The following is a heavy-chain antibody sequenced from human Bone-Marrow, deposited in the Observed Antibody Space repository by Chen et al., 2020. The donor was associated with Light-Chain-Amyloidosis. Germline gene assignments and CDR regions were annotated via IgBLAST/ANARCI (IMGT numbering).Heavy chain of an antibody. J-gene: IGHJ4*02. CDR1: GGSISSSSYY. Sequence: QLQLQESGPGLVKPSETLSLTCTVSGGSISSSSYYWGWIRQPPGKGLEWIGSIYYSGSTYYNPSLKSRVTISVDTSKNQFSLKLSSVTAADTAVYYCARHLKSSGTPSSYFDYWGQGTLVTVSS. CDR2: IYYSGST. CDR3: ARHLKSSGTPSSYFDY. V-gene: IGHV4-39*01.